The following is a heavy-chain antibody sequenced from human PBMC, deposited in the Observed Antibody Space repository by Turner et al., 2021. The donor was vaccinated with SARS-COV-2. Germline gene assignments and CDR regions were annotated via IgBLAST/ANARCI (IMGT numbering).Heavy chain of an antibody. D-gene: IGHD3-22*01. CDR3: ARLYHHDTSGVDF. J-gene: IGHJ4*02. V-gene: IGHV4-39*01. CDR1: GVSITSTHFF. Sequence: QVPLQESGPGLVKPSETLSLSCTVSGVSITSTHFFLGWIRQSPGKGLAGMGTFSYCGGTFSNPSFQGRVTMSADPSKRQFFLRLTSVTAADTAVYYCARLYHHDTSGVDFWGQGTQVTVSS. CDR2: FSYCGGT.